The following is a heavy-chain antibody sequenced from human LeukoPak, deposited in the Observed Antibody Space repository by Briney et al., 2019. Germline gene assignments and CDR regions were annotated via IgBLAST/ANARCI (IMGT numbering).Heavy chain of an antibody. D-gene: IGHD3-10*01. Sequence: GASVKVSCKASGYTFTGYYMHWVRQAPGQGLEWMGWINPNSGGTNYAQKFQGRVTMTRDTSISTAYMELSRLRSDDTAVYYCASAPTPYYYGSGSYGPYYFDYWGQGTLVTVSS. CDR2: INPNSGGT. CDR3: ASAPTPYYYGSGSYGPYYFDY. V-gene: IGHV1-2*02. CDR1: GYTFTGYY. J-gene: IGHJ4*02.